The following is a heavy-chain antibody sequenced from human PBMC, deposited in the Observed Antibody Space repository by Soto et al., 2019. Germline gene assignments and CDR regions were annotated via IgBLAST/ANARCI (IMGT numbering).Heavy chain of an antibody. D-gene: IGHD2-2*01. CDR1: GFTFSTYW. CDR2: IKEDGSEE. J-gene: IGHJ4*02. V-gene: IGHV3-7*01. Sequence: EVQLVQSGGDLVQPGGSLRLSCVASGFTFSTYWMTWVRQAPGKGLEWVAGIKEDGSEEVYVDSVKGRFSISRDNAKTSLYIKLNSLRAEDTYDYYCATAISSPFSKFDYWGQGSLVTVSS. CDR3: ATAISSPFSKFDY.